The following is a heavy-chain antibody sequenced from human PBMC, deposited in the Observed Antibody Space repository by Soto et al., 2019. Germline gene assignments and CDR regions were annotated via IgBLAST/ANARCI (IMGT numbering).Heavy chain of an antibody. CDR3: ARGLKEYYDILTGPFDY. Sequence: QVQLVQSGAEVKKPGASVKVSCKASGYTFTGYYMHWVRQAPGQGLEWMGWINPNSGGTNYAQKIQGWVTMTRDTSISTAYMELSRLRSDDTAVYYCARGLKEYYDILTGPFDYWGQGTLVTVSS. CDR2: INPNSGGT. D-gene: IGHD3-9*01. J-gene: IGHJ4*02. CDR1: GYTFTGYY. V-gene: IGHV1-2*04.